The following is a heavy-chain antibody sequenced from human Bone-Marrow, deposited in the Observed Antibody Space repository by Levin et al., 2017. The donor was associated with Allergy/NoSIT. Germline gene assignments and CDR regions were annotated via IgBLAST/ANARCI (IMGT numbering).Heavy chain of an antibody. CDR3: ARLDFNYGSYY. D-gene: IGHD3-10*01. V-gene: IGHV3-66*04. CDR2: IYSFGST. J-gene: IGHJ4*02. Sequence: LSLTCVVSGFTISNNYMSWVRQASGKGLEWVAVIYSFGSTNYADSVKGRFTISRANSENTLYLQMNSLRAEDTAMYYCARLDFNYGSYYWGQGTLVTVSS. CDR1: GFTISNNY.